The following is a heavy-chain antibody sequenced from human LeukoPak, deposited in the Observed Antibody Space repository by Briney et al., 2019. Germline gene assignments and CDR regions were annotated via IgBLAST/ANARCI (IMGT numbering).Heavy chain of an antibody. D-gene: IGHD5-18*01. CDR3: ASSQDTAMVDDAFDI. CDR2: IFYKGNT. V-gene: IGHV4-59*12. J-gene: IGHJ3*02. Sequence: PSETLSLTCSVSGYDSISTYYWNWIRQPPGKGLEWIGQIFYKGNTNYNPSLESRVTMSVDTSKNEFSLKLSSVTAADTAVYYCASSQDTAMVDDAFDIWGQGTMVTVSS. CDR1: GYDSISTYY.